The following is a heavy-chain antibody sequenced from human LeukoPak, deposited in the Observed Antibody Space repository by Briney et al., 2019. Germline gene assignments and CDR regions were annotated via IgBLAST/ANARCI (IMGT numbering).Heavy chain of an antibody. Sequence: SETLSLTCALYGGSFTYYYWAWIRQTPGKGLEWIGEINHAGTADYNPSLKSRVTISVDTSKNQFSLRLNSVTPADTAVYYCARLNLEYLYSSGPNDYWGQGTLVTVSS. V-gene: IGHV4-34*01. J-gene: IGHJ4*02. CDR3: ARLNLEYLYSSGPNDY. CDR2: INHAGTA. CDR1: GGSFTYYY. D-gene: IGHD3-10*01.